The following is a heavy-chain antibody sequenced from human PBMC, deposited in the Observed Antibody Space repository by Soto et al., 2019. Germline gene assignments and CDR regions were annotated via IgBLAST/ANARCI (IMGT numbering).Heavy chain of an antibody. CDR1: GYSFTSYW. J-gene: IGHJ6*02. D-gene: IGHD2-2*02. CDR3: ATRYCSSTSCYNYYGIDV. CDR2: IDPSDSYT. V-gene: IGHV5-10-1*01. Sequence: GESLKISCKGSGYSFTSYWISWVRQMPGKGLEWMGRIDPSDSYTNYSPSFQGHVTISADKSISTAYLQWSSLKASDTAMYYCATRYCSSTSCYNYYGIDVWGQGTTVTVSS.